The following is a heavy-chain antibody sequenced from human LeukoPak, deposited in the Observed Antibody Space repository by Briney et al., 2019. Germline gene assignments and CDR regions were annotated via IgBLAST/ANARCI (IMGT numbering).Heavy chain of an antibody. D-gene: IGHD2-2*02. Sequence: ASVKVSCKASGYTFTSYYMNWVRQAPGQGLEWMGIINPSGGSTSYAQKFKGRVTMTRDTSTSTVYMELSSLRSEDTAVYYCVARLPAAILVDVWGKGTTVTVSS. V-gene: IGHV1-46*01. CDR2: INPSGGST. J-gene: IGHJ6*04. CDR3: VARLPAAILVDV. CDR1: GYTFTSYY.